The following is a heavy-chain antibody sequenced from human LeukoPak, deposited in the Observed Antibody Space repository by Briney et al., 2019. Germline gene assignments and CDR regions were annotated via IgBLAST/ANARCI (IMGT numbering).Heavy chain of an antibody. J-gene: IGHJ1*01. V-gene: IGHV4-34*01. CDR1: GGSFSGYY. CDR2: INHSGST. Sequence: SETLSLTCAVYGGSFSGYYCSWIRQPPGKGLEWIGEINHSGSTNYNPSLKSRVTISVDTSKNQFSLKLSSVTAADTAVYYCARVLRPGSAYFQHWGQGTLVTVSS. D-gene: IGHD3-10*01. CDR3: ARVLRPGSAYFQH.